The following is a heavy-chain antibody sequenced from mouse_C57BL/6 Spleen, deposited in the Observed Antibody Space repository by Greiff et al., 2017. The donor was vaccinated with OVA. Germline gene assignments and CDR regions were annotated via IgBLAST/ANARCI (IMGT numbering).Heavy chain of an antibody. CDR1: GYTFTSYW. CDR2: IHPNSGST. V-gene: IGHV1-64*01. Sequence: VQLQQPGAELVKPGASVKLSCKASGYTFTSYWMHWVKQRPGQGLEWIGMIHPNSGSTNYNEKFKSKATLTVDKSSSTAYMQLSSLTSEDSAVYYCAKNTTVVATTGYSYGMDYWGQGTSVTVSS. CDR3: AKNTTVVATTGYSYGMDY. J-gene: IGHJ4*01. D-gene: IGHD1-1*01.